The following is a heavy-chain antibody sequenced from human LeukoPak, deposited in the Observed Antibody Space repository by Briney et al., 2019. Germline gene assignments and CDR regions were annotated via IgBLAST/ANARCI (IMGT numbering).Heavy chain of an antibody. CDR2: IDRDGFPT. V-gene: IGHV3-74*01. Sequence: GGSLRLSCAASGFIFRDYWMLWVRQVPGKGLIWVSRIDRDGFPTIYADSVKGRFTVSRNNARNTLYLQMNNLRDEDSAVYHCAASRWSGALDFWGKGSLVTVSS. D-gene: IGHD3-3*01. CDR1: GFIFRDYW. CDR3: AASRWSGALDF. J-gene: IGHJ4*02.